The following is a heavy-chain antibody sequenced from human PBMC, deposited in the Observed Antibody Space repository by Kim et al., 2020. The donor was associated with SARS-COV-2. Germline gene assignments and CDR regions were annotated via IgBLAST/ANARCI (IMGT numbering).Heavy chain of an antibody. CDR2: VYYSVTT. V-gene: IGHV4-39*01. CDR3: AHDSSGYGKVVN. D-gene: IGHD3-22*01. CDR1: DGSISSDYY. Sequence: SETLSLTCTVSDGSISSDYYWGWIRQPPGKGLEWIATVYYSVTTYYNPSIKRRVTASVDNSNNQFSLTLRTVTAADTAVYYCAHDSSGYGKVVNWGQGNLVTVSS. J-gene: IGHJ4*02.